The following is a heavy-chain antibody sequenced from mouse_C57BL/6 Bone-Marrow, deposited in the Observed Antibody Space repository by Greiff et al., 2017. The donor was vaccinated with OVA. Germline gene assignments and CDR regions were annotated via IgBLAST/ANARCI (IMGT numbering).Heavy chain of an antibody. CDR2: ISNGGGST. J-gene: IGHJ3*01. CDR1: GFTFSDYY. D-gene: IGHD3-2*02. Sequence: VESGGGLVQPGGSLKLSCAASGFTFSDYYMYWVRQTPEKRLEWVAYISNGGGSTYYPDTVKGRFTISRDNAKNTLYLQMSRLKSEDTAMYYCARQLRLRFAYWGQGTLVTVSA. CDR3: ARQLRLRFAY. V-gene: IGHV5-12*01.